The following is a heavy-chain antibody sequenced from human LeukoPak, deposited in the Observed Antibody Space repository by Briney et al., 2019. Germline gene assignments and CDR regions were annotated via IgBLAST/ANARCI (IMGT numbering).Heavy chain of an antibody. CDR3: ARARPFGMYHLDV. CDR1: GFTFSDYY. J-gene: IGHJ6*03. CDR2: ISSSGSTI. V-gene: IGHV3-11*04. D-gene: IGHD3-3*01. Sequence: GGSLRLSCAASGFTFSDYYMSWIRQAPGKGLEWVSYISSSGSTIYYADSVKGRFTISRDNAKNSLYLQMNSLRTEDTAVYFCARARPFGMYHLDVWGKGTTVTVSS.